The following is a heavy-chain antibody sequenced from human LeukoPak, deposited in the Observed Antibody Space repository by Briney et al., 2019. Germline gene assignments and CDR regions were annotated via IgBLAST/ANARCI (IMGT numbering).Heavy chain of an antibody. CDR2: IDPSDSYT. CDR3: ARRAGRGNWADY. CDR1: GYSYTNYW. V-gene: IGHV5-10-1*01. J-gene: IGHJ4*02. Sequence: GESLRIPCKGSGYSYTNYWITWVRQMPGKGLEWMGRIDPSDSYTNYSPSFQGHVTISADKSISTAYLQWSSLKASDTAMYYCARRAGRGNWADYWGQGTLVTVSS. D-gene: IGHD3-10*01.